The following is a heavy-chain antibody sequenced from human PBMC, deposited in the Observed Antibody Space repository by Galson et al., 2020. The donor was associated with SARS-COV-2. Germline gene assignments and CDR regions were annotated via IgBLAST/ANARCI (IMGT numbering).Heavy chain of an antibody. D-gene: IGHD2-15*01. CDR3: ARAPRYCSGGSCPPVDY. V-gene: IGHV3-11*06. J-gene: IGHJ4*02. Sequence: TGGSLRLSCAASGFTFSDYFMSSIRQTPGKGLEWVSYISTTGTYTNYAGSVKGRFTISRDNAKSSLYLQMNSLRAEDTAVYYCARAPRYCSGGSCPPVDYWGQGTLVTVSS. CDR2: ISTTGTYT. CDR1: GFTFSDYF.